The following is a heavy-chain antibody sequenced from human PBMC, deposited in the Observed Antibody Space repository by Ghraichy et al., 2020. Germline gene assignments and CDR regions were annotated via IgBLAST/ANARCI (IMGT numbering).Heavy chain of an antibody. V-gene: IGHV3-7*03. CDR3: ARDRLTVAWWVNWFDP. CDR1: GFTFSSYW. CDR2: IKPDGSER. D-gene: IGHD4-23*01. J-gene: IGHJ5*02. Sequence: GGSLRLSCAASGFTFSSYWMSWVRQAPGKGLEWVANIKPDGSERYYVDSVKGRFTISRDNAKNSLYLQMNSLRGEDTAVYYCARDRLTVAWWVNWFDPRGQGTLVTVSS.